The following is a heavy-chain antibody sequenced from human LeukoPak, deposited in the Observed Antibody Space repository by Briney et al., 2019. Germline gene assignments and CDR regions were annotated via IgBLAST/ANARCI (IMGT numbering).Heavy chain of an antibody. J-gene: IGHJ4*02. CDR3: AYTMVRGVTLDY. D-gene: IGHD3-10*01. CDR2: INPNSGGT. CDR1: GYTFTGYY. V-gene: IGHV1-2*06. Sequence: ASVKVSCKASGYTFTGYYMHWVRQAPGQGLEWMGRINPNSGGTNYAQKLQGRVTMTTDTSTSTAYMELRSLRSDDTAVYYCAYTMVRGVTLDYWGQGTLVTVSS.